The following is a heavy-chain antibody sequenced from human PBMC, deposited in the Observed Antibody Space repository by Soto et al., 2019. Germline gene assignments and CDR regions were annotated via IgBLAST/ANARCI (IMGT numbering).Heavy chain of an antibody. CDR2: IWNDGSNK. CDR1: GFTFSSYG. D-gene: IGHD6-19*01. Sequence: QVQLVESGGGVVQPGRSLRLSCAASGFTFSSYGMHWVRQAPGKGLEWVAVIWNDGSNKYYADSVKGRFTISRDNSKNTLYLQMNSLRAEDTAGYYCARDGGAGTSYYYGMDVWGQGTTVTVSS. V-gene: IGHV3-33*01. J-gene: IGHJ6*02. CDR3: ARDGGAGTSYYYGMDV.